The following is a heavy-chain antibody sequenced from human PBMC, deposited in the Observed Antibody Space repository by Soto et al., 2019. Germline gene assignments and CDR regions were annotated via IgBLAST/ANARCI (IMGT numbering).Heavy chain of an antibody. CDR1: GYTFTSYG. Sequence: QVQLVQSGSEVKKPGASVNVSCKAFGYTFTSYGFSWVRQVPEQGLEWLGWISAFNGDTQYAQTMKGRLTVTTDTSTTTVHMQLRSLTPADTAVYYCTREAGWQRMVPYDWGQGTLVSVS. CDR3: TREAGWQRMVPYD. V-gene: IGHV1-18*04. J-gene: IGHJ4*02. D-gene: IGHD6-25*01. CDR2: ISAFNGDT.